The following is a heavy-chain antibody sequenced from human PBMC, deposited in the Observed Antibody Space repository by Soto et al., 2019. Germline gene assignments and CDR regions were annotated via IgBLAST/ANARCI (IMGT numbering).Heavy chain of an antibody. CDR1: GFTFSSYA. CDR2: ISSSSSYI. V-gene: IGHV3-21*01. CDR3: ARESSSIDY. J-gene: IGHJ4*02. Sequence: SGGSLRLSCAASGFTFSSYAMSWVRQGPGKGLEWVSSISSSSSYIYYADSVKGRFTISRDNAKNSLYLQMNSLRAEDTAVYYCARESSSIDYWGQGTLVTVSS. D-gene: IGHD6-6*01.